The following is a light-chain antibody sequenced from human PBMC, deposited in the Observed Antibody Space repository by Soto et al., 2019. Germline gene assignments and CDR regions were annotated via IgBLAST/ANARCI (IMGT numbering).Light chain of an antibody. Sequence: ETVLTQSPGTLSLSPGERATLSCRASQSIRSNYLAWYRQTPSQAPRLLIYGASNRATGIPDRFSGSGSGTDFTLIISRLEPEDFALYYCQQYGSSPWTFGQGTKVEIK. V-gene: IGKV3-20*01. CDR1: QSIRSNY. CDR3: QQYGSSPWT. J-gene: IGKJ1*01. CDR2: GAS.